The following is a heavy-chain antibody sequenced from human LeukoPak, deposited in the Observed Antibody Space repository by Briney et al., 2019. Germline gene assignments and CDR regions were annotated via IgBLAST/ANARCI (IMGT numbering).Heavy chain of an antibody. Sequence: SVKVSCKASGGTFSSYAISWVRQAPGQGLEWMGGIIPIFGTANYAQKFQGRVTITADKSTSTAYMELSSLRSEDTAVYYCARVREIAARHPFDYWGQGTLVTVSS. D-gene: IGHD6-6*01. CDR3: ARVREIAARHPFDY. V-gene: IGHV1-69*06. J-gene: IGHJ4*02. CDR1: GGTFSSYA. CDR2: IIPIFGTA.